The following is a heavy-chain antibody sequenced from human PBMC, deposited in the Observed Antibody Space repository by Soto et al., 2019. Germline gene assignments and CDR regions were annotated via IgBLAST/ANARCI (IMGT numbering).Heavy chain of an antibody. V-gene: IGHV1-69*13. CDR3: ARPTRYYYDSSGQSAWFDP. CDR2: IIPIFGTA. J-gene: IGHJ5*02. Sequence: SVKVTCKASGGTFSSYAISWVRQAPGQGLEWMGGIIPIFGTANYAQKFQGRVTITADESTSTAYMELSSLRSEDTAVYYCARPTRYYYDSSGQSAWFDPWG. D-gene: IGHD3-22*01. CDR1: GGTFSSYA.